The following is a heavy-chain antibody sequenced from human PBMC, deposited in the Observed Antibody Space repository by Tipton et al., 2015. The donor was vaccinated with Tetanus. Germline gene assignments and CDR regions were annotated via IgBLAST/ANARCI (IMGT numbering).Heavy chain of an antibody. CDR3: AKDMTPGGLEN. V-gene: IGHV3-9*01. D-gene: IGHD3-16*01. CDR1: GITFKDHA. CDR2: FKWDIGTI. Sequence: SLRLSCVPSGITFKDHAIHWVRQRPGKGLEWVSGFKWDIGTIGYADSVKGRFTISRDIAKNSLYLQMDSLRPDDTASYYCAKDMTPGGLENWGRGTPVTVSS. J-gene: IGHJ4*02.